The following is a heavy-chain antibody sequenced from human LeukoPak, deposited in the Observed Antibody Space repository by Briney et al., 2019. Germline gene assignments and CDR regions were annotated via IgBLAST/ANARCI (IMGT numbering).Heavy chain of an antibody. D-gene: IGHD2-15*01. CDR2: ISSSSSYI. Sequence: GGSLRLSCAASGFTFSSYEMNWVRQAPGKGLEWVSSISSSSSYIYYADSVKGRFTISRDNAKNSLYLQMNSLRAEDTAVYYCARGAPRGGYCSGGSCYDAFGIWGQGTMVTVSS. CDR3: ARGAPRGGYCSGGSCYDAFGI. CDR1: GFTFSSYE. J-gene: IGHJ3*02. V-gene: IGHV3-21*01.